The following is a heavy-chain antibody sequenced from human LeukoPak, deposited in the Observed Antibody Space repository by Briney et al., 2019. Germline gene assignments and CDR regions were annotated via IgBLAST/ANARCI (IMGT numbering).Heavy chain of an antibody. D-gene: IGHD5-18*01. CDR3: ARWGEYSYGLDY. CDR1: GGSIKNYF. V-gene: IGHV4-59*12. Sequence: SETLSLTCTVSGGSIKNYFWSWVRQPPGKGLEWIGYIYYSGSTNYTPSLKNRVTISVDTSKNQFSLKLSSVTAADTAVYYCARWGEYSYGLDYWGQGTLVTVSS. CDR2: IYYSGST. J-gene: IGHJ4*02.